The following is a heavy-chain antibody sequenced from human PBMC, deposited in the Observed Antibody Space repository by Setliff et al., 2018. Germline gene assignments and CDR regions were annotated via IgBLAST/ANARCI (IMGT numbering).Heavy chain of an antibody. Sequence: KTSETLSLTCAVYGGSFSGFYWPWIRQSPGKGLEWIGEINHSGGIDYNPSLKSRVTISVDTSKNQFSLKLMSVTAADTAVYYCATMRNYYETGNYYSSRWFDPWGQGTLVTVS. CDR2: INHSGGI. V-gene: IGHV4-34*01. D-gene: IGHD3-22*01. CDR3: ATMRNYYETGNYYSSRWFDP. J-gene: IGHJ5*02. CDR1: GGSFSGFY.